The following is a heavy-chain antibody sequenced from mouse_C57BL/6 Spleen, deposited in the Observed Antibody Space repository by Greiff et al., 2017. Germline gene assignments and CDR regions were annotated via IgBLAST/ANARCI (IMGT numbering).Heavy chain of an antibody. CDR1: GFTFTDYY. CDR3: ARYDYGSSSFAY. CDR2: IRNKANGYTT. D-gene: IGHD1-1*01. V-gene: IGHV7-3*01. J-gene: IGHJ3*01. Sequence: DVKLQESGGGLVQPGGSLSLSCAASGFTFTDYYMSWVRQPPGKALEWLGFIRNKANGYTTEYSASVKGRFTISRDNSQSILYLQMNALRAEDSATYYCARYDYGSSSFAYWGQGTLVTVSA.